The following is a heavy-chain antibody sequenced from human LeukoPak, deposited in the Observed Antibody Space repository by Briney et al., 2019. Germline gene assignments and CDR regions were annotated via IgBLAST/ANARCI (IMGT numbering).Heavy chain of an antibody. CDR3: AVNYYDSSGPLN. CDR2: TNPNSGNT. CDR1: GYTFTSYD. J-gene: IGHJ4*02. D-gene: IGHD3-22*01. V-gene: IGHV1-8*03. Sequence: ASVKVSCKASGYTFTSYDINWVRQATGQGLEWMGWTNPNSGNTGYAQKFQGRVTITRNTSISTAYMELSSLRSEDTAVYYCAVNYYDSSGPLNWGQGTLVTVSS.